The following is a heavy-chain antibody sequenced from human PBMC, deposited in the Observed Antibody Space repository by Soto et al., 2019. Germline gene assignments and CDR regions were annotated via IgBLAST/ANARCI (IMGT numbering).Heavy chain of an antibody. CDR3: ARVWDHYDSSGMLTWFDP. D-gene: IGHD3-22*01. CDR1: GGIFSDYG. CDR2: IIPIFGTA. Sequence: QVQLEQSGAEVKKPGSSVKVSCKASGGIFSDYGISWVRQAPGPGLEWMGGIIPIFGTANYAQKFQGRVTITADESTTTSYMELSSLRSEDTAVYYCARVWDHYDSSGMLTWFDPWGQGTLVTVSS. V-gene: IGHV1-69*01. J-gene: IGHJ5*02.